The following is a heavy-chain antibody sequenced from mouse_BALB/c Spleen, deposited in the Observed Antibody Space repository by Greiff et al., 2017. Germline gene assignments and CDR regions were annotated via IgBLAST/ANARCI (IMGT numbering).Heavy chain of an antibody. J-gene: IGHJ2*01. CDR1: GYTFTDYA. Sequence: VQLQQSGAELVRPGVSVKISCKGSGYTFTDYAMHWVKQSHAKSLEWIGVISTYYGDASYNQKFKGKATMTVDKSSSTAYMELARLTSEDSAIYYCARFDDGYYFDYWGQGTTLTVSS. V-gene: IGHV1S137*01. CDR3: ARFDDGYYFDY. CDR2: ISTYYGDA. D-gene: IGHD2-3*01.